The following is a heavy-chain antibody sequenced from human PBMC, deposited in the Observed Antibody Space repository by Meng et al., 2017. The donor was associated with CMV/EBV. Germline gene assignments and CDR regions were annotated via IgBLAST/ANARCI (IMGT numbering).Heavy chain of an antibody. D-gene: IGHD5-18*01. Sequence: GESLKISCVVSGLTVSSTYMSWVRQAPGKGLEWVSVIYSGGTSYHADPVKGRFTISRYNSKNTVFLQMNSLRAEDPAVYYCAKDRGIQLWSYYFDYWGQGTLVTVSS. V-gene: IGHV3-53*04. CDR2: IYSGGTS. CDR1: GLTVSSTY. J-gene: IGHJ4*02. CDR3: AKDRGIQLWSYYFDY.